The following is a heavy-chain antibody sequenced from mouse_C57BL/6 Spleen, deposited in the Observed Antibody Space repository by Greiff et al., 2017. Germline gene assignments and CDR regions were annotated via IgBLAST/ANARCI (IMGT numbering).Heavy chain of an antibody. J-gene: IGHJ4*01. CDR1: GFTFSDYG. D-gene: IGHD2-3*01. V-gene: IGHV5-17*01. CDR3: ARGEIYDGYYYAMDY. CDR2: ISSGSSTI. Sequence: DVQLQESGGGLVKPGGSLKLSCAASGFTFSDYGMHWVRQAPEKGLEWVAYISSGSSTIYYADTVKGRFTISRDNAKNTLFLQMTSLRSEDTAMYYCARGEIYDGYYYAMDYWGQGTSVTVSS.